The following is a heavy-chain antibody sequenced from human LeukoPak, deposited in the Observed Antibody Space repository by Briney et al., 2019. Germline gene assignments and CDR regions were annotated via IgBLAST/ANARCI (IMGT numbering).Heavy chain of an antibody. CDR3: AKQFGSSSLFDY. D-gene: IGHD6-6*01. CDR2: MSYDGGHE. J-gene: IGHJ4*02. V-gene: IGHV3-30*18. CDR1: GFTFSTSG. Sequence: GGSLRLSCVASGFTFSTSGMHWVRQAPGKGLEWVAVMSYDGGHEYYADSVEGRFTISRDNSKNTLYLQMNSLRAEDTAVYYCAKQFGSSSLFDYWGQGTLVTVSS.